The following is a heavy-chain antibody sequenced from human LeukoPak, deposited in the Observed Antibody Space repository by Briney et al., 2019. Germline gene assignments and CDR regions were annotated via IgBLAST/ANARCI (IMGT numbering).Heavy chain of an antibody. Sequence: SETLSLTCAVSGYSISSGYYWGWIRQPPGKGLEWIGSIYHSGSTYYNPSLKSRVTISVDTSKNQFSLNLSSVTAADTAVYYCARLTREMATKHFDYWGQGTLVTVSS. J-gene: IGHJ4*02. D-gene: IGHD5-24*01. CDR1: GYSISSGYY. CDR2: IYHSGST. CDR3: ARLTREMATKHFDY. V-gene: IGHV4-38-2*01.